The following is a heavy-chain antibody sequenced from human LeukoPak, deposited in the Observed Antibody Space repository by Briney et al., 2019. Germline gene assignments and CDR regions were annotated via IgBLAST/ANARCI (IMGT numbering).Heavy chain of an antibody. V-gene: IGHV3-23*01. CDR2: ISGGGGST. CDR3: AKRGVVPAATDYFDY. CDR1: GFTFSSYA. J-gene: IGHJ4*02. D-gene: IGHD2-2*01. Sequence: PGGSLRLSCAASGFTFSSYAMSWVRQAPGKGLEWVSAISGGGGSTYYADSVKGRFTISRDNSKNTLYLQMNSLRAEDTAVYYCAKRGVVPAATDYFDYWGQGTLVTVSS.